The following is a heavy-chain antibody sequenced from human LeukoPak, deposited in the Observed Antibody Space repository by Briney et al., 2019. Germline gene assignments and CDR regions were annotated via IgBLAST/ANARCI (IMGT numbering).Heavy chain of an antibody. J-gene: IGHJ4*02. V-gene: IGHV4-30-2*01. CDR2: IYHSGST. CDR3: ACRGLREYYFDH. CDR1: GGSFISGGYS. Sequence: SETLSLTCAVSGGSFISGGYSWSWIRQPPGKGLEWIGYIYHSGSTYNNPSLESRVTISVDRSKNKFSLKLRSVTAADTAVYYCACRGLREYYFDHWGQGTLVTVSS. D-gene: IGHD5-12*01.